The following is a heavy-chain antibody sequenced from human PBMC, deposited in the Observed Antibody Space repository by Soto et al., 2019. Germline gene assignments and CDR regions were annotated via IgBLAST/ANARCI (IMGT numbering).Heavy chain of an antibody. V-gene: IGHV1-3*01. J-gene: IGHJ1*01. CDR2: INAGNGNT. CDR1: GYTFTSYV. D-gene: IGHD1-26*01. CDR3: ARESEPGFSAEYFQH. Sequence: ASVKVSCKASGYTFTSYVMHWVRQAPGQRLEWMGWINAGNGNTKYSQKFQGRVTITRDTSASTAYMELSSLRSEDTAVYYCARESEPGFSAEYFQHWGQGTLVTVSS.